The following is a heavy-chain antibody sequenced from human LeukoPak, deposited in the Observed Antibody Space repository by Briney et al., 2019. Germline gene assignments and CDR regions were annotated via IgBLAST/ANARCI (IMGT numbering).Heavy chain of an antibody. D-gene: IGHD3-10*01. V-gene: IGHV4-34*01. CDR3: ARGYGSGSYYGY. J-gene: IGHJ4*02. Sequence: SETLSLTCAVYGGSFSGYYWSWIRQPPGKGLEWIGEINHSGSTNYNPSLTSRVTTSVDTSKNQFSLKLSSVTAADTAVYYCARGYGSGSYYGYWGQGTLVTVSS. CDR2: INHSGST. CDR1: GGSFSGYY.